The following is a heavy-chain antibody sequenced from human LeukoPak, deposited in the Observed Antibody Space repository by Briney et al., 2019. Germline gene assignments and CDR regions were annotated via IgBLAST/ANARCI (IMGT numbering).Heavy chain of an antibody. CDR3: AKQEGGQWLVGAFDI. J-gene: IGHJ3*02. CDR1: GYTFTSYY. D-gene: IGHD6-19*01. Sequence: ASVKVSCKASGYTFTSYYMHWVRQAPGQGLEWMGIINPGGGSTSYAQKFQGRVTMTRDMSTSTVYMELSSLRSEDTAVYYCAKQEGGQWLVGAFDIWGQGTMVTVSS. CDR2: INPGGGST. V-gene: IGHV1-46*01.